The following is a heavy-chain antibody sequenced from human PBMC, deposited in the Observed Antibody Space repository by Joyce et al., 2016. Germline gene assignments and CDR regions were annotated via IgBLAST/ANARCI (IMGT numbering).Heavy chain of an antibody. CDR2: ISGSGTST. J-gene: IGHJ3*02. CDR1: GFTFSSYA. V-gene: IGHV3-23*01. CDR3: AKALSPYYDYIWGSYLDAFDI. Sequence: EVQLLESGGGLVQPGGSLRLSCAASGFTFSSYAMSWVRQDPGKGLELVSAISGSGTSTYYADSVKGRFTISRDNSKNPLYLQMNSLRAEDTAVYYCAKALSPYYDYIWGSYLDAFDIWGQGTMVTVSS. D-gene: IGHD3-16*02.